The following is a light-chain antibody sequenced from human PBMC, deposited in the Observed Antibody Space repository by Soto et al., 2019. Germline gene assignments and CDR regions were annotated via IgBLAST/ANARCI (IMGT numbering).Light chain of an antibody. CDR1: QSVSNW. V-gene: IGKV1-33*01. CDR2: DAS. CDR3: QQYASLPIT. J-gene: IGKJ5*01. Sequence: IQMTQSASTLAASVGDSVTITCRASQSVSNWLAWYQQKPGKAPKLLIYDASNLDTGVPSRFTGSGSGTDFTFTLTSLQSDDVATYYCQQYASLPITFGQGTRLEIK.